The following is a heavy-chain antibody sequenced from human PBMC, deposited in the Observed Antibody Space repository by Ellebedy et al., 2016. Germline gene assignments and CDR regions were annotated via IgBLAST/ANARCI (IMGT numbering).Heavy chain of an antibody. D-gene: IGHD6-6*01. CDR2: ISGSGGST. V-gene: IGHV3-23*01. J-gene: IGHJ4*02. CDR3: AKGTSGKGSSCFDY. CDR1: GLTFSNHA. Sequence: GESLKISCVASGLTFSNHAMSWVRQAPGKGLEWVSGISGSGGSTNYADSVKGRFTVYRDNSQNTLYLQMNSLRAEDTALYYCAKGTSGKGSSCFDYWGQGTLVTVSS.